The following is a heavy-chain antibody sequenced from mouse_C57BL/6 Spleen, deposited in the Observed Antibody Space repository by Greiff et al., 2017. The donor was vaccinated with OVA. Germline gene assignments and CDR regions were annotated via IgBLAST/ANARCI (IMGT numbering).Heavy chain of an antibody. V-gene: IGHV1-59*01. CDR3: ARGGLRTFAY. J-gene: IGHJ3*01. CDR2: IDPSDSYT. D-gene: IGHD3-1*01. Sequence: QVQLQQSGAELVRPGTSVKLSCKASGYTFTSYWMHWVKQRPGQGLEWIGVIDPSDSYTNYNQKFKGKATLTVDTSSSTAYMQLSSLTSEDSAVYYCARGGLRTFAYWGQGTLVTVSA. CDR1: GYTFTSYW.